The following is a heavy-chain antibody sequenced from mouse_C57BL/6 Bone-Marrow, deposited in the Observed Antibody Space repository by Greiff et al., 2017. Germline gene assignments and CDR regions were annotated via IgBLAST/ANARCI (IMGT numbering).Heavy chain of an antibody. CDR1: GYTFTSYW. J-gene: IGHJ3*01. D-gene: IGHD1-1*01. Sequence: VQLQQPGAELVKPGASVKMSCKASGYTFTSYWITWVKQRPGQGLEWIGDIYPGSGSTNYNAKFKSKATLTVDTSSSTAYMQRSSLTSEDSAVYYRARNYYGSSTGAYWGQGTLVTVSA. CDR2: IYPGSGST. CDR3: ARNYYGSSTGAY. V-gene: IGHV1-55*01.